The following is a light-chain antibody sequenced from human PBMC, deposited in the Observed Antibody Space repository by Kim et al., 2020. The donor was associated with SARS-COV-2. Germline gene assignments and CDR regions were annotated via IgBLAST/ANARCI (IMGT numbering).Light chain of an antibody. V-gene: IGKV3-15*01. CDR2: GAS. J-gene: IGKJ4*01. CDR3: QQYENWPPVT. Sequence: APGERGTLSCRASQGVSDNLAWYQQKPGQAPRLLIYGASTRATGIPARFSGGGSGTEFTLDISSLQSEDLAVYYCQQYENWPPVTFGGGTKVDIK. CDR1: QGVSDN.